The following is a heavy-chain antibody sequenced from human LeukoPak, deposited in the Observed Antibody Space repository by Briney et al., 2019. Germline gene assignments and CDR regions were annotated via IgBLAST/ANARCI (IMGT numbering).Heavy chain of an antibody. J-gene: IGHJ4*02. D-gene: IGHD3-22*01. CDR3: ARRKSRVSGYIFDY. CDR2: ISGSGTI. Sequence: SETLSLTCTVSGGSIHSYWSWIRQPAGKGLEWIGRISGSGTITYNPALQSRLTISIDTSKNQFSLKLMSVTAADTAVYYCARRKSRVSGYIFDYWGQGTLVTVSS. CDR1: GGSIHSY. V-gene: IGHV4-4*07.